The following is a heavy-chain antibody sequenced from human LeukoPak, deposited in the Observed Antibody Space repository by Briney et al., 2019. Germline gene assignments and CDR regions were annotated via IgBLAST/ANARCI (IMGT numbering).Heavy chain of an antibody. V-gene: IGHV1-2*07. D-gene: IGHD1-26*01. CDR1: GYTFTGYY. Sequence: ASVTVSCKASGYTFTGYYMHWVRQAPGQGLEWMGWINPNSGGTNYGHKIEGRVIMRTDPAISAAYMELSRLRSDDTAVYYCARDRGSYFSDAFDIWGQGTMVTVSS. CDR3: ARDRGSYFSDAFDI. J-gene: IGHJ3*02. CDR2: INPNSGGT.